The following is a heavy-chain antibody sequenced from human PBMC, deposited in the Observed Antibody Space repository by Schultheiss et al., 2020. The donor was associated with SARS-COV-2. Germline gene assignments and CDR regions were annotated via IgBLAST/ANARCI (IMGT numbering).Heavy chain of an antibody. Sequence: ASVKVSCKASGYTFTSYGISWVRQAPGQGLEWMGWISAYNGNTNYGQKVQGRVTMTTDTSTSTASMELRSLGSDDTAVYYCASGPGIAVAGNWFDPWGQGTLVTVSS. J-gene: IGHJ5*02. CDR1: GYTFTSYG. CDR2: ISAYNGNT. D-gene: IGHD6-19*01. V-gene: IGHV1-18*04. CDR3: ASGPGIAVAGNWFDP.